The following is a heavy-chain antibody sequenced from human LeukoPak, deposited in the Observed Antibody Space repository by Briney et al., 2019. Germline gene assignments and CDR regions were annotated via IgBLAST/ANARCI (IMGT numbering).Heavy chain of an antibody. CDR1: GGSFSGYY. D-gene: IGHD2-2*01. CDR2: INHSGST. Sequence: SETLSLTCAVYGGSFSGYYWSWIRQPPGKGLEWIGEINHSGSTNYNPSLKSRVTISVDTSKNQFSLKLSSVTAADTAVCYCARASKWVPAAHNWFDPWGQGTLVTVSS. V-gene: IGHV4-34*01. J-gene: IGHJ5*02. CDR3: ARASKWVPAAHNWFDP.